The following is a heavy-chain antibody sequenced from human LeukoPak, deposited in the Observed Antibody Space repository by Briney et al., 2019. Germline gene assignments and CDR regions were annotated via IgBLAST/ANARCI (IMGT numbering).Heavy chain of an antibody. CDR1: GFTFTNYW. J-gene: IGHJ5*02. V-gene: IGHV3-7*01. Sequence: PGGSLRLSCTVSGFTFTNYWMTWVRQAPGKGLEWVANIDQDATEKYYVDSVVGRFTISRDNAKNLLYLQMTSLRVEDTAVYFCSRNPTAYNWFDPWGQGTLVTVSS. CDR3: SRNPTAYNWFDP. CDR2: IDQDATEK. D-gene: IGHD1-14*01.